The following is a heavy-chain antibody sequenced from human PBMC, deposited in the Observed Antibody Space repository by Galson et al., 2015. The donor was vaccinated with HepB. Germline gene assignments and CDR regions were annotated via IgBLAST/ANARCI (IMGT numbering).Heavy chain of an antibody. Sequence: ETLSLTCAVYGGSFSGYYWSWIRQPPGKGLEWIGEINHSGSTNYNPSLKSRVTISVDTSKNQFSLKLSSVTAADTAVYYCARRSQGVIINWGQGTLVTVSS. CDR1: GGSFSGYY. CDR3: ARRSQGVIIN. D-gene: IGHD3-10*01. V-gene: IGHV4-34*01. CDR2: INHSGST. J-gene: IGHJ4*02.